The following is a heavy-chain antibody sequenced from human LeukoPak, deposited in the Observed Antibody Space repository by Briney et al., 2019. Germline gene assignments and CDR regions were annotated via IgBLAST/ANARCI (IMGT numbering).Heavy chain of an antibody. CDR3: ARDAGFRSPRHYYYGMDV. CDR2: IIPILGIA. Sequence: GASVKVSCKASGGTFSSYTISWVRQAPGQGLEWMGRIIPILGIANYAQKFQGRVTITADKSTSTAYMELSSLRSEDTAVCYCARDAGFRSPRHYYYGMDVWGLGTTVTVSS. V-gene: IGHV1-69*04. J-gene: IGHJ6*02. CDR1: GGTFSSYT.